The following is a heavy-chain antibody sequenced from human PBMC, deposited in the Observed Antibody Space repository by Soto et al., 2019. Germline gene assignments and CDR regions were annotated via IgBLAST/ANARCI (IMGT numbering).Heavy chain of an antibody. CDR2: ISYDGSNK. Sequence: QVQLVESGGGVVQPGRSLRLSCAASGFTFSSYAMHWVRQAPGKGLEWVAVISYDGSNKYYADSVKGRFTISRDNSKNTPYLQMYSLRAEDTAVYYCARHRAISSWGYYYYYGMDVWGQGTTVTVSS. CDR1: GFTFSSYA. V-gene: IGHV3-30-3*01. J-gene: IGHJ6*02. D-gene: IGHD7-27*01. CDR3: ARHRAISSWGYYYYYGMDV.